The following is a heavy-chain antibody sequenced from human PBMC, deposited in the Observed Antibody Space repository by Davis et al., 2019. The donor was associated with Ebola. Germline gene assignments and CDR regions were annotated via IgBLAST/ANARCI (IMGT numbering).Heavy chain of an antibody. CDR1: GFPFSNYA. CDR2: KSHDGSTT. V-gene: IGHV3-30*04. CDR3: ARALHDEVLDY. Sequence: PGGSLRLSCAASGFPFSNYAMHWVRQAPDKRLEWVAVKSHDGSTTYYEDSVKGRFTISRDNSKNTLYLQLNRLRSEDTAVYFCARALHDEVLDYWGQGTPVTVSS. D-gene: IGHD1-1*01. J-gene: IGHJ4*02.